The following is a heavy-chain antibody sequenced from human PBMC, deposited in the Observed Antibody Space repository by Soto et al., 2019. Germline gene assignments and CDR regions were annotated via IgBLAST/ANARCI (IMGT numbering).Heavy chain of an antibody. J-gene: IGHJ5*02. CDR1: GYTFTSYG. Sequence: ASVKVSCKASGYTFTSYGISWVRQAPGQGLEWMGWISAYNGNTNYAQKLQGRVTMTTDTSTSTAYMELRSLRSDDTAVYYCARDKFGNDFWSGRNWFDPWGQGTLVTVSS. D-gene: IGHD3-3*01. V-gene: IGHV1-18*01. CDR2: ISAYNGNT. CDR3: ARDKFGNDFWSGRNWFDP.